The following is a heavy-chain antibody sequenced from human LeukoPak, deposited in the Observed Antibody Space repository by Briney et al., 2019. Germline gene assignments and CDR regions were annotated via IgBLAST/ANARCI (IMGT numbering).Heavy chain of an antibody. Sequence: GGSLRLSCAASGFTFSSYSMNWVRQAPGKGLERVSYISSSSSTIYYADSVKGRFTISRDNAKNSLYLQMNSLRAEDTAVYYCASSGSGSAFGYWGQGTLVTVSS. D-gene: IGHD3-10*01. V-gene: IGHV3-48*01. CDR2: ISSSSSTI. CDR3: ASSGSGSAFGY. CDR1: GFTFSSYS. J-gene: IGHJ4*02.